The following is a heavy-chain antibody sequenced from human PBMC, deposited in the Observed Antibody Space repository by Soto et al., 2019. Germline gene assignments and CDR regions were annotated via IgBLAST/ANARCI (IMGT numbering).Heavy chain of an antibody. CDR3: ANGGYSSSWPYYSYGMDV. Sequence: GGSLRLSCAASGFTFSSYAMSWVRQAPGKGLEWVSAISGSGGSTYYADSVKGRFTISRDNSKNTLYLQMNSLRAEDTAVYYCANGGYSSSWPYYSYGMDVWGQGTTVTVSS. J-gene: IGHJ6*02. D-gene: IGHD6-13*01. CDR2: ISGSGGST. V-gene: IGHV3-23*01. CDR1: GFTFSSYA.